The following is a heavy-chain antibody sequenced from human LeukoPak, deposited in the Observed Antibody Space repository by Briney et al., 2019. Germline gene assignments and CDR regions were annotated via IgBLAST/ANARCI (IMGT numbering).Heavy chain of an antibody. CDR3: AKCTTGNAHYPIDY. D-gene: IGHD4-17*01. CDR2: IKQDGSEK. J-gene: IGHJ4*02. Sequence: PGGSLRLSCAASGFTFSSYWMSWVRQAPGKGLEWVANIKQDGSEKYYVDSVKGRFTISRDNSRNTLYLQMNSLRAEDTAVFYCAKCTTGNAHYPIDYWGQGALVTVSS. V-gene: IGHV3-7*05. CDR1: GFTFSSYW.